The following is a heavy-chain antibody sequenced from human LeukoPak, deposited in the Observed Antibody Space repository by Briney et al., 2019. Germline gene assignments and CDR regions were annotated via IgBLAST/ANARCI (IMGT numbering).Heavy chain of an antibody. CDR2: IIPIFGTA. CDR3: ARGITGTSGSGY. D-gene: IGHD1-20*01. Sequence: ASVKVSCKASGGTFSSYAISWVRQAPGQGLEWMGGIIPIFGTANYAQKFQGRVTITADESTSTAYMELSSLRSEDAAVYYRARGITGTSGSGYWGQGTLVTVSS. J-gene: IGHJ4*02. CDR1: GGTFSSYA. V-gene: IGHV1-69*13.